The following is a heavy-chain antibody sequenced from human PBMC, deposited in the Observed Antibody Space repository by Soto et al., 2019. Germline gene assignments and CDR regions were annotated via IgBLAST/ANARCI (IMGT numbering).Heavy chain of an antibody. CDR3: ARDPKGYCSGGSCYRDDY. V-gene: IGHV1-69*06. CDR1: GGTFSSYA. Sequence: QVQLVQSGAEVKKTGSSVKVSCKASGGTFSSYAISWVRQAPGQGLEWMGGIIPIFGTANYAQKFQGRVTITADKSTSTAYMELSSLRSEDTAVYYCARDPKGYCSGGSCYRDDYWGQGTLVTVSS. CDR2: IIPIFGTA. J-gene: IGHJ4*02. D-gene: IGHD2-15*01.